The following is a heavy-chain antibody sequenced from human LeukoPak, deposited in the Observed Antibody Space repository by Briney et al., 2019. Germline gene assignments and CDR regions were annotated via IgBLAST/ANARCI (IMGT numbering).Heavy chain of an antibody. V-gene: IGHV3-53*01. J-gene: IGHJ5*02. Sequence: PGGSLRLSCEASGFTVSSNDMSWVRQAPGKGLEWVSVIYSGGRTDYADSVKGRFTISRDNSKNTLYLQMNSLRAEDTAVYYCARGPRGFDPWGQGTLVTVSS. CDR2: IYSGGRT. CDR3: ARGPRGFDP. CDR1: GFTVSSND.